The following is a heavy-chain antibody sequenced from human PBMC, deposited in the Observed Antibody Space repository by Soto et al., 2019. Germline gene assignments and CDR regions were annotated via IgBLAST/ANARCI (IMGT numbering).Heavy chain of an antibody. CDR1: GFTFSSYG. Sequence: GGSLRLSCAASGFTFSSYGMHWVRQAPGKGLEWVAVISYDGSNKYYADSVKGRFTISRDNSKNTLYLQMNSLRAEDTAVYYCAKDLDGSGNTETPNYYYYYMDVWGKGTTVTVSS. D-gene: IGHD3-10*01. J-gene: IGHJ6*03. CDR2: ISYDGSNK. CDR3: AKDLDGSGNTETPNYYYYYMDV. V-gene: IGHV3-30*18.